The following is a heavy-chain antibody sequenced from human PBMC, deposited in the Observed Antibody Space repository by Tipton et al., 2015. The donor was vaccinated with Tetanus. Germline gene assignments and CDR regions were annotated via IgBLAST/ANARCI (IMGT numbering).Heavy chain of an antibody. D-gene: IGHD2-2*01. V-gene: IGHV3-30-3*01. CDR3: ARDSPDILLVPAV. CDR1: GFTFTRYA. J-gene: IGHJ4*02. Sequence: RSLRLSCAASGFTFTRYAMHWVRQAPGKGLEWVAVITFDGGTKYYADSVKGRFTLSRDNAKNTLYLQMNSLRAEDTAVYYCARDSPDILLVPAVWGQGTLATVSS. CDR2: ITFDGGTK.